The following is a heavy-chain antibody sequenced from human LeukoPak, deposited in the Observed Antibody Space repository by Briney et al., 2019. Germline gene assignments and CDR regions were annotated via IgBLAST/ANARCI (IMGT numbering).Heavy chain of an antibody. CDR2: IYGSGST. J-gene: IGHJ6*02. V-gene: IGHV4-61*02. CDR1: GGSISSGTFY. Sequence: SQTLSLTCTVSGGSISSGTFYWSWIRQPAGKGLESIGRIYGSGSTNYNPSLKSRVTISIDASKNQFSLKLSSVTAADSAVYYCARDHSTSYYGMDVWGQGTSVIVSS. CDR3: ARDHSTSYYGMDV. D-gene: IGHD6-13*01.